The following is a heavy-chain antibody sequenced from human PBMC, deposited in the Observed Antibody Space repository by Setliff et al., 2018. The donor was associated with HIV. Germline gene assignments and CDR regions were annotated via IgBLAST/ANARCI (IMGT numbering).Heavy chain of an antibody. CDR2: ISPYDAAR. Sequence: ASVKVSCKASGYTFTNNFIHWVRQAPGQGLEWMGWISPYDAARKISQKFQGRVTMTRDTSINTAYMELSGLTSDDTAVYYCARQLSNSFDYWGQGTLVTVSS. CDR1: GYTFTNNF. CDR3: ARQLSNSFDY. V-gene: IGHV1-2*02. J-gene: IGHJ4*02. D-gene: IGHD1-1*01.